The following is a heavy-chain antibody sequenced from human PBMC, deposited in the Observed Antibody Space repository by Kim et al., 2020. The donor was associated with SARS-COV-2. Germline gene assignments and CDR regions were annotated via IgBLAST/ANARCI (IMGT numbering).Heavy chain of an antibody. V-gene: IGHV4-34*01. CDR3: ARGRNTMVRGAIGY. D-gene: IGHD3-10*01. Sequence: TPALTSRVTISLDPSKNQFSLKLSSVTAADTAVYYCARGRNTMVRGAIGYWGQGTLVTVSS. J-gene: IGHJ4*02.